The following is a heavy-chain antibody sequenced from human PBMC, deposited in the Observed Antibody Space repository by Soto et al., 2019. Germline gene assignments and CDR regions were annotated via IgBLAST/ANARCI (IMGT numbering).Heavy chain of an antibody. J-gene: IGHJ5*02. Sequence: EVRLVESGGGLVQPGGTLRLSCAASGFTFSMYSMTWVRQAPGKGLEWVSYISSGGSNKYYADSVKGRFTISRDNAKNSLYLHMNSLRDEDTAVYYCAKVGPTGWFDPWGQGTLVTVSS. CDR2: ISSGGSNK. CDR1: GFTFSMYS. V-gene: IGHV3-48*02. CDR3: AKVGPTGWFDP. D-gene: IGHD3-16*01.